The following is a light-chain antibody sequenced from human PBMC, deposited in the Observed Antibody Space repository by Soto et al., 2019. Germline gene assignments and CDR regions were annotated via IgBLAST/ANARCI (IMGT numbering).Light chain of an antibody. Sequence: EIVVTQSPATLSVSPGERATLSCRASQSVSSNLAWYQQKPGQAPRLLISGPSTRATGIPARFSGSGSGTEFTLTITSLQSEDFAVYYCQQYNAWPRTFGQGTKVEIK. V-gene: IGKV3-15*01. CDR1: QSVSSN. CDR2: GPS. CDR3: QQYNAWPRT. J-gene: IGKJ1*01.